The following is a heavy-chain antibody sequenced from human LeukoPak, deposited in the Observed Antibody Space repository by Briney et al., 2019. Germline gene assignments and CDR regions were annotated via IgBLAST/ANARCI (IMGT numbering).Heavy chain of an antibody. CDR2: IYYSGST. V-gene: IGHV4-39*07. CDR3: ARVWGYDILTGYQIDAFDI. J-gene: IGHJ3*02. D-gene: IGHD3-9*01. CDR1: GGSISSYY. Sequence: SETLSLTCTVSGGSISSYYWGWIRQPPGKGLEWIGSIYYSGSTYYNPSLKSRVTISVDTSKNQFSLKLSSVTAADTAVYYCARVWGYDILTGYQIDAFDIWGQGTMVTVSS.